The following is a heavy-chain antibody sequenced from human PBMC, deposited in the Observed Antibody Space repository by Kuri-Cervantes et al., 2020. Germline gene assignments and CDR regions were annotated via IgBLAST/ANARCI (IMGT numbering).Heavy chain of an antibody. V-gene: IGHV1-2*02. D-gene: IGHD5-18*01. J-gene: IGHJ5*02. CDR3: ARGVWIQLWPQHHPIQNWFDP. CDR1: GYTFTGYY. CDR2: INPNSGGT. Sequence: ASVKVSCKASGYTFTGYYMHWVRQAPGQGLEWMGWINPNSGGTNYAQKFQGRVTMTRDTSISSAYMELSRLRSDDTAVYYCARGVWIQLWPQHHPIQNWFDPWGQGTLVTVSS.